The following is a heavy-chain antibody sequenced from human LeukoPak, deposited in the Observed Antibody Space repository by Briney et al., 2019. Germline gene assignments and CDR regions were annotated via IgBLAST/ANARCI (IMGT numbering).Heavy chain of an antibody. Sequence: GSLRLSCTASGFTFGDYAMSWIRQPPGKGLEWIAYISYSGNTNYNPSLKSRVTISVDTSKNQFSLQLSSVTAADTAVYYCARDTIAVGGDWGQGTLVTVSS. J-gene: IGHJ4*02. CDR2: ISYSGNT. D-gene: IGHD6-19*01. V-gene: IGHV4-59*01. CDR1: GFTFGDYA. CDR3: ARDTIAVGGD.